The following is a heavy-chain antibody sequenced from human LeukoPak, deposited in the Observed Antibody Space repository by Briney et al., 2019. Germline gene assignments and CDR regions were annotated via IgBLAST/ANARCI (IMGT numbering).Heavy chain of an antibody. V-gene: IGHV3-30-3*01. CDR1: GFTFSNYS. CDR2: ISYDGTNE. CDR3: ARDRGATGYYWVDY. Sequence: GGSLRLSCAAAGFTFSNYSMHWVRHAPGKGLEWVAVISYDGTNEYYAASVKGRFTISRDNSKNTLYLQMDSLGVEDTAVFYCARDRGATGYYWVDYWGQGTLVSVSS. J-gene: IGHJ4*02. D-gene: IGHD3-22*01.